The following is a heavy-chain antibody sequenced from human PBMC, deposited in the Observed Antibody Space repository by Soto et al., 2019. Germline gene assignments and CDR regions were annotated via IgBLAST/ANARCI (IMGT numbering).Heavy chain of an antibody. CDR2: MNPNSGNT. CDR1: GYTFPSND. J-gene: IGHJ5*02. CDR3: ARGKSGSPRWFDP. V-gene: IGHV1-8*01. D-gene: IGHD1-26*01. Sequence: ASVKVSCKASGYTFPSNDINWVRQATGQGLEWMGWMNPNSGNTGFVQKFQGRVTMTRNTSISTAYMELSSLRSEDTAVYYCARGKSGSPRWFDPWGQGTLVTVSS.